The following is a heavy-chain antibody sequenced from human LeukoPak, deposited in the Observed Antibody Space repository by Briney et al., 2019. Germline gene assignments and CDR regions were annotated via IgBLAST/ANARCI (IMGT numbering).Heavy chain of an antibody. D-gene: IGHD3-22*01. Sequence: GGSLRLSCTVSGFTVSSNSMSWVRQAPGKGLEWVSFIYSDNTHYSDSVKGRFTISRDNSKNTLYLQMNSLRAEDTAVYYCARLYYYDSGNAFDIWGQGTMVTVSS. CDR1: GFTVSSNS. CDR2: IYSDNT. CDR3: ARLYYYDSGNAFDI. V-gene: IGHV3-66*03. J-gene: IGHJ3*02.